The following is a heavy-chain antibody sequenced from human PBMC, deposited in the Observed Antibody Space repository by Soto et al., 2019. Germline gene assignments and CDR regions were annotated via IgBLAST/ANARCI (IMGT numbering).Heavy chain of an antibody. CDR1: GFTFGDYA. CDR2: IRSKAYGGTT. D-gene: IGHD2-15*01. V-gene: IGHV3-49*03. Sequence: GGSLRLSCTASGFTFGDYAMSWFRQAPGKGLEWVGFIRSKAYGGTTEYAASVKGRFTISRDDSKSIAYLQMNSLKTEDTAVYYCTRDHCSGGSCYYGTNWFDPWGQGTLVTVSS. CDR3: TRDHCSGGSCYYGTNWFDP. J-gene: IGHJ5*02.